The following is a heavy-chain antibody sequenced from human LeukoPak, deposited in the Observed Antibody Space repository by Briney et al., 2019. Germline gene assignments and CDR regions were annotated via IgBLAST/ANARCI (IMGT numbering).Heavy chain of an antibody. J-gene: IGHJ4*02. V-gene: IGHV3-30*18. Sequence: PGGSLRLSCAASGFTFSSYGMHWVRQAPGKGLEWVAVISYDGSNKYYADSVKGRFTISRDNSKNTLYLQMNSLRAEDTAVYYCAKRWVGGSNDKDDYWGQGALVTVSS. CDR2: ISYDGSNK. D-gene: IGHD1-26*01. CDR3: AKRWVGGSNDKDDY. CDR1: GFTFSSYG.